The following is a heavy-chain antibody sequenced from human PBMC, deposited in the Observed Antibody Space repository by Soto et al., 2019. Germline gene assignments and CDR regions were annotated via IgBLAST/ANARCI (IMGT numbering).Heavy chain of an antibody. V-gene: IGHV1-58*01. CDR3: AADATAWQQMVPSDY. J-gene: IGHJ4*02. CDR2: IAVGSGYT. D-gene: IGHD2-8*01. Sequence: SVNVSCKASGFTFPSSSLQWGRQARGQRLEWIGWIAVGSGYTNYAQRFQDRVTLTRDMSKATTYMELSRLTSEDTAIYYCAADATAWQQMVPSDYWGQGTLVTVSS. CDR1: GFTFPSSS.